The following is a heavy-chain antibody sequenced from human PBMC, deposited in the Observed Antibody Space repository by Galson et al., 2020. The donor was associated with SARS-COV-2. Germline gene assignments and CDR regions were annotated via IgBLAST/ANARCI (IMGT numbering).Heavy chain of an antibody. CDR1: GFTFSSYG. V-gene: IGHV3-21*01. Sequence: GESLKISCAASGFTFSSYGIHWVRQAPGKGLEWVSSISSGSSDISYADSVKGRFTISRDNAKNSLYLQMNSLRAEDTAVYYCARDGGYSYGLGFYYYMDVWGKGTTVTISS. D-gene: IGHD5-18*01. J-gene: IGHJ6*03. CDR2: ISSGSSDI. CDR3: ARDGGYSYGLGFYYYMDV.